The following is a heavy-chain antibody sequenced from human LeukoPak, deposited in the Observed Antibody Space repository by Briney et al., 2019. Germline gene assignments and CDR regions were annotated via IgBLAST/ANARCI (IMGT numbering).Heavy chain of an antibody. D-gene: IGHD4-23*01. CDR3: AKFDDYGGLRWAFDI. V-gene: IGHV3-74*01. J-gene: IGHJ3*02. Sequence: GGSLRLSCAASGFTFSSYWMHWVRQAPGKGLVWVSRINSDGSSTSYADSVKGRFTISRDNAKNTLYLQMNSLRAEDTAVYYCAKFDDYGGLRWAFDIWGQGTMVTVSS. CDR1: GFTFSSYW. CDR2: INSDGSST.